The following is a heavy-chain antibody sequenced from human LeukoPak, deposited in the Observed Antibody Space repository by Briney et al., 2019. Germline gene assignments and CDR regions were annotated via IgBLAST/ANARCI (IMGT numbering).Heavy chain of an antibody. CDR1: GFTFSSYS. V-gene: IGHV3-48*01. J-gene: IGHJ4*02. CDR2: ISSSSSTI. CDR3: GKGLNRDYSGIGDH. Sequence: GGSLRLSCAASGFTFSSYSMNWVRQAPGKGLEWVSYISSSSSTIYYADSVKGRFTISRDNAKNSLYLQMNSLRAEDTAVYYCGKGLNRDYSGIGDHWGQGTLVTVSS. D-gene: IGHD5-12*01.